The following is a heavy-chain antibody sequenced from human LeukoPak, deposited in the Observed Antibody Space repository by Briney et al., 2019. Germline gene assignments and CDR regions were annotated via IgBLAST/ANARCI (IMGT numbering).Heavy chain of an antibody. J-gene: IGHJ4*02. V-gene: IGHV3-30*18. CDR1: GFTFSSYG. CDR2: ISYDGSNK. Sequence: GGSLRLSCAASGFTFSSYGMHWVRQAPGKGLEWVAVISYDGSNKYYADSVKGRFTISRDNSKNTLYLQMNSLRAEDTAVYYCAKTELLWFGENWGQGTLVTVSS. D-gene: IGHD3-10*01. CDR3: AKTELLWFGEN.